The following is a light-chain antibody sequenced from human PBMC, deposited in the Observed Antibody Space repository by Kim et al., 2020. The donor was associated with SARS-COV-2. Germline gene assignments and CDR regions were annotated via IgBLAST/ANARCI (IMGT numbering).Light chain of an antibody. CDR3: CSYAGSYALV. CDR2: DDS. V-gene: IGLV2-11*01. CDR1: SSDVGGYNY. Sequence: QSALTQPRSVSGSPGQSVTIACTGTSSDVGGYNYVSWYQQHPGKAPKLMIYDDSKRPSGVPERFSGSKAGNTASLTISGLQAEDEADYHCCSYAGSYALVFGGGTKVTVL. J-gene: IGLJ2*01.